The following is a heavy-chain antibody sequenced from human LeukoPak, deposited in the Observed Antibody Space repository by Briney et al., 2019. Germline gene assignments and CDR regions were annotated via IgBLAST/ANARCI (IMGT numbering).Heavy chain of an antibody. CDR3: ARVKTMIVVVTLFDP. J-gene: IGHJ5*02. CDR2: INPNSGGT. V-gene: IGHV1-2*02. Sequence: ASVKVSCKASGYTFTSYGISWVRQAPGQGLEWMGWINPNSGGTNYAQKFQGRVTLTRDTSISAAYMELSRLRSDDTAVYYCARVKTMIVVVTLFDPWGQGTLVTVSS. D-gene: IGHD3-22*01. CDR1: GYTFTSYG.